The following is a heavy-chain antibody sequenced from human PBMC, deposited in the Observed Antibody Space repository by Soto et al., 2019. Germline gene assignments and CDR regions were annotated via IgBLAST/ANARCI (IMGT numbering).Heavy chain of an antibody. D-gene: IGHD2-2*01. V-gene: IGHV1-46*01. Sequence: GASVKVSCKASGYTFTSYYMHWVRQAPGQGLEWMGIINPSGGSTSYAQKFQGRVTMTRDTSTSTVYMELSSLRSEDTAVYYCARDTQKEVVPAAIPWFDPWGQGTLVTVSS. CDR2: INPSGGST. CDR3: ARDTQKEVVPAAIPWFDP. CDR1: GYTFTSYY. J-gene: IGHJ5*02.